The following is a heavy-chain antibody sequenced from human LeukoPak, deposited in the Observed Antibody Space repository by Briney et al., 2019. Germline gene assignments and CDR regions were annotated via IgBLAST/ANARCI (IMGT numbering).Heavy chain of an antibody. CDR2: IKTDGSNT. CDR1: GFTFSSYW. D-gene: IGHD3-22*01. Sequence: GGSLRLSCAASGFTFSSYWMHWVRQAPGKGLVWVSRIKTDGSNTNYADSVKGRFIISRDNSKNTLYLQMNSLSVEDTAMYYCARAVWESSGYYYDYWGQGTLVTVSS. CDR3: ARAVWESSGYYYDY. J-gene: IGHJ4*02. V-gene: IGHV3-74*01.